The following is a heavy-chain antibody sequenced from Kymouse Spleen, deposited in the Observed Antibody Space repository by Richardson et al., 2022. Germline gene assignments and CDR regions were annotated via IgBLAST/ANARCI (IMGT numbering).Heavy chain of an antibody. Sequence: QVQLQQWGAGLLKPSETLSLTCAVYGGSFSGYYWSWIRQPPGKGLEWIGEINHSGSTNYNPSLKSRVTISVDTSKNQFSLKLSSVTAADTAVYYCARGGYYDFWSGYYNPNNWFDPWGQGTLVTVSS. V-gene: IGHV4-34*01. CDR3: ARGGYYDFWSGYYNPNNWFDP. CDR1: GGSFSGYY. CDR2: INHSGST. J-gene: IGHJ5*02. D-gene: IGHD3-3*01.